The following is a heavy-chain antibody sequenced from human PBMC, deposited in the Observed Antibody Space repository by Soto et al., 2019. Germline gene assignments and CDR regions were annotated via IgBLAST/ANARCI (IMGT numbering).Heavy chain of an antibody. CDR1: GFTFTSSA. D-gene: IGHD3-16*02. V-gene: IGHV1-58*02. J-gene: IGHJ4*02. CDR3: AADEEVITFGGVIVPTPDY. Sequence: VASVKVSCKASGFTFTSSAMQWVRQARGQRLEWIGWIVVGSGNTNYAQKFQERVTITRDMSTSTAYMELSSLRSEDTAVYYCAADEEVITFGGVIVPTPDYWGQGTLVTVSS. CDR2: IVVGSGNT.